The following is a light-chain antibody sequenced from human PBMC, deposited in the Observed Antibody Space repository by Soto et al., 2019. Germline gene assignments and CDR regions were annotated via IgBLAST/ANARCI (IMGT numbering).Light chain of an antibody. V-gene: IGKV3-15*01. Sequence: EIVMTESPATLSVSPGESATLSCRASQSVSSNLAWHQQKPGQAPRILMYDASTRATGISARFSGSGSGTEFTLTISSLQSEDFAVYYCQQYNNWPPWTFGQGTKVDIK. CDR2: DAS. J-gene: IGKJ1*01. CDR1: QSVSSN. CDR3: QQYNNWPPWT.